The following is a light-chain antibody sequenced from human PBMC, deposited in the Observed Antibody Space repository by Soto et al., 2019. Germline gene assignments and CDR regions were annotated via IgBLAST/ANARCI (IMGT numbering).Light chain of an antibody. Sequence: DIQMTQSPASLSASVGDRVTITCRASQTINKNLNWYRHKLGKAPELLIYDASDSQAGVPSRFSGSGSGADFTLIISGLQPEEFATYYCQQSYNSLYTFGQGTKLEIK. J-gene: IGKJ2*01. CDR3: QQSYNSLYT. CDR1: QTINKN. V-gene: IGKV1-39*01. CDR2: DAS.